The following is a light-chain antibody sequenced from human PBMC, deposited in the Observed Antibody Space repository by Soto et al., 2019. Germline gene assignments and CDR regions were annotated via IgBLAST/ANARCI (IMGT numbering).Light chain of an antibody. CDR1: SSNIGSNY. J-gene: IGLJ1*01. Sequence: QSALTQPPSASGTPGQRVTISCSGSSSNIGSNYVYWYQQLPGTAPKIIIYRNNQRPSGVPDRISGSKSGTSASLAISGLRSEDEADYYCSAWDDSLSGYVFGTGTRSPS. CDR2: RNN. CDR3: SAWDDSLSGYV. V-gene: IGLV1-47*01.